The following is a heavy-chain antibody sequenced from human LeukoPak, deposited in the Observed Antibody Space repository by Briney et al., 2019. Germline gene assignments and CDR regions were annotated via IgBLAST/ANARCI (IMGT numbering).Heavy chain of an antibody. J-gene: IGHJ4*02. V-gene: IGHV4-38-2*02. CDR1: GYSISSGYY. CDR2: IYHSGST. D-gene: IGHD6-13*01. Sequence: PSETLSLTCTVSGYSISSGYYWGWIRQPPGKGLEWIGSIYHSGSTYYNPSLKSRVTISVDTSKNQFSLKLSSVTAADTAVYYCARVAAAGTGPDYWGQGTLVTVSS. CDR3: ARVAAAGTGPDY.